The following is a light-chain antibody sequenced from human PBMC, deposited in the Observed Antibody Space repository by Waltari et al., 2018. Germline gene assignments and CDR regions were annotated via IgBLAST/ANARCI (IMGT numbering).Light chain of an antibody. Sequence: QPVLTQPTPLSASPGASAGFTCTLRSGIDVGTSRIYRYPQKPGSPPRYLLRYKSDSDKQQGSGVPSRFSGSKDASTNAGLLFISGLQSEDEADYYCAIWYSSTWVFGGGTKLTVL. CDR1: SGIDVGTSR. V-gene: IGLV5-39*01. CDR3: AIWYSSTWV. CDR2: YKSDSDK. J-gene: IGLJ3*02.